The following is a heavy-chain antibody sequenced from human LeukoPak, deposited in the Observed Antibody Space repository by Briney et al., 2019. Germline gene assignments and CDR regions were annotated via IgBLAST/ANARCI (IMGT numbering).Heavy chain of an antibody. CDR1: GFTFSSYA. CDR3: AKAPLQWLVHRLVDY. D-gene: IGHD6-19*01. J-gene: IGHJ4*02. Sequence: PGGSLRLSCAASGFTFSSYAMSWVRQAPGKGLEWVSAISGSGGSTYYADSVKGRFTISRDNSKNTLYLQMNSLRAEDTAVYYCAKAPLQWLVHRLVDYWGQGTLVTVSS. V-gene: IGHV3-23*01. CDR2: ISGSGGST.